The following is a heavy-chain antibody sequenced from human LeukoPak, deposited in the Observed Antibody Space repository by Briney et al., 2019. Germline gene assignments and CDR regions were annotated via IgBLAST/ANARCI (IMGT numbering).Heavy chain of an antibody. Sequence: SETLSLTCTVSGGSISSSSYYWGWIRQPPGKGLEWIGGIYYSGSTYYNPSLKSRVTISVDTSKNQFSLKLSSVTAADTAVYYCASHPNWFDPWGQGTLVTVSS. CDR2: IYYSGST. V-gene: IGHV4-39*01. CDR3: ASHPNWFDP. CDR1: GGSISSSSYY. J-gene: IGHJ5*02.